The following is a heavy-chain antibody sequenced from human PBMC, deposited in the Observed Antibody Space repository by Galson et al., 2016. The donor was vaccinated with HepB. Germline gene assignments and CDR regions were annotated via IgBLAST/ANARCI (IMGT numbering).Heavy chain of an antibody. D-gene: IGHD2-15*01. J-gene: IGHJ4*02. V-gene: IGHV3-30*18. CDR1: GFTFSNCG. CDR3: AKERFGSIGGSCYSEFDS. CDR2: ISYDGSDK. Sequence: SLRLSCAASGFTFSNCGVHWVRQAPGKGLEWVALISYDGSDKYYGDSVKGRFTISRDNSRNTLYLQMNSLGPEDTAVYYCAKERFGSIGGSCYSEFDSWGQGTLVTVSS.